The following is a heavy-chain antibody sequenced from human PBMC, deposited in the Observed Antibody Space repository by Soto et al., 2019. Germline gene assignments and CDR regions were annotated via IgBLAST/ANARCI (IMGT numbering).Heavy chain of an antibody. J-gene: IGHJ5*02. CDR1: GFTFSSYS. CDR2: ISSSSSYI. Sequence: GGSLRLSCAASGFTFSSYSMNWVRQAPGKGLEWVSSISSSSSYIYYADSVKGRFTISRDNAKNSLYLQMNSLRAEDTAVYYCARDYSKGDYIWGSYRYTRHDSPNWFDPWGQGTLVTVSS. D-gene: IGHD3-16*02. CDR3: ARDYSKGDYIWGSYRYTRHDSPNWFDP. V-gene: IGHV3-21*01.